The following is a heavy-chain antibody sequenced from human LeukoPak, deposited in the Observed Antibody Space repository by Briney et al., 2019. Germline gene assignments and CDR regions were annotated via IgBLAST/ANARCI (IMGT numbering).Heavy chain of an antibody. CDR3: TRVGMLWFGELTSKYYYYGMDV. CDR1: GFTFGDYA. D-gene: IGHD3-10*01. J-gene: IGHJ6*02. V-gene: IGHV3-49*04. CDR2: IRSKAYGGTT. Sequence: PGGSLRLSCTASGFTFGDYAMSWVRQAPGKGLEWVGFIRSKAYGGTTEYAASVKGRFTISRDDSKSIAYLQMNSLKTEDTAVYYCTRVGMLWFGELTSKYYYYGMDVWGQGTTVTVSS.